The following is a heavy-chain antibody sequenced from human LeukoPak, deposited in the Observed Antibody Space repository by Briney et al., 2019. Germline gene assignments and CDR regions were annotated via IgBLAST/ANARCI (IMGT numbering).Heavy chain of an antibody. J-gene: IGHJ3*02. Sequence: GGSLRLPCAASGFTFSSYSMNWVRQAPGKGLEWVSSISSSSSYIYYADSVKGRFTISRDNAKNSLYLQMNSLRAEDTAVYYCARGPEGRYFDWLLLPDAFDIWGQGTMVTVSS. CDR1: GFTFSSYS. D-gene: IGHD3-9*01. V-gene: IGHV3-21*01. CDR3: ARGPEGRYFDWLLLPDAFDI. CDR2: ISSSSSYI.